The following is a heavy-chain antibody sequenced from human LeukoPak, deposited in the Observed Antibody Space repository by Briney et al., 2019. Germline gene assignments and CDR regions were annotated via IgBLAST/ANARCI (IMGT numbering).Heavy chain of an antibody. CDR1: GYTFASYG. CDR3: ARGAYDFWCGYYRSYYYYYGMDV. CDR2: ISAYNGNT. V-gene: IGHV1-18*01. Sequence: ASVKVSCKASGYTFASYGISWVRQAPGQGLEWVGWISAYNGNTNYAQKLQGRVTMTTDTSASTAYMELSSLRSEDTAVYYCARGAYDFWCGYYRSYYYYYGMDVWGQGTTVTVSS. J-gene: IGHJ6*02. D-gene: IGHD3-3*01.